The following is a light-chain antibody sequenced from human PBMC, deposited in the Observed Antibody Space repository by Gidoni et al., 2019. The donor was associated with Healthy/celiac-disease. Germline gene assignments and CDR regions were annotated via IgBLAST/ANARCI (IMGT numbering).Light chain of an antibody. Sequence: QSALTQPASVSGSPGQSITISCTGTSSDVGGYNYVSWYQQHPGKAPKLMIYEVSNRPSGVSNRFSGSKSGNTASLTISGLQAEDEADYYCSSYTSNSILVVFGGGTKLTVL. CDR3: SSYTSNSILVV. V-gene: IGLV2-14*01. CDR2: EVS. CDR1: SSDVGGYNY. J-gene: IGLJ2*01.